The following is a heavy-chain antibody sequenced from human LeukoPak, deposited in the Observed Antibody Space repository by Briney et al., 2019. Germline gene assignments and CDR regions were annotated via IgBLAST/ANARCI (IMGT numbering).Heavy chain of an antibody. D-gene: IGHD3-3*01. CDR2: ISGSGGST. Sequence: GGSLRLPCAASGFTFSSYAMSWVRQAPGKGLEWVSAISGSGGSTYYADSVKGRFTISRDNSKNTLYLQMNSLRAEDTAVYYCAHMGGFWSGYPFDYWGQGTLVTVSS. J-gene: IGHJ4*02. CDR3: AHMGGFWSGYPFDY. CDR1: GFTFSSYA. V-gene: IGHV3-23*01.